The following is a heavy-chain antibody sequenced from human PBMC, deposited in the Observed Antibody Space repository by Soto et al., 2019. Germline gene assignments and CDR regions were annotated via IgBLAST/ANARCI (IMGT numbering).Heavy chain of an antibody. CDR3: ARGGDLYCSGGSCYSWLDP. CDR1: GYTFTGYY. D-gene: IGHD2-15*01. Sequence: QVQLVQSGAEVKKPGASVKVSCKASGYTFTGYYMHWVRQAPGQGLEWMGWINPNSGGTNYAQKFQGWITMTRDPSISTAYMELSRLRADDTAVYYCARGGDLYCSGGSCYSWLDPWGEGTLVTVSS. V-gene: IGHV1-2*04. CDR2: INPNSGGT. J-gene: IGHJ5*02.